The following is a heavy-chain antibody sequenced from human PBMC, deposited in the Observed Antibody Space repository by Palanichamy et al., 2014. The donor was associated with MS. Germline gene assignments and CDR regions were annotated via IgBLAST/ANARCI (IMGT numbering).Heavy chain of an antibody. CDR1: IHLYNVY. D-gene: IGHD2-2*01. Sequence: QVQLVQSGAEVKKPGASVKVSCQGFWIHLYNVYHPLGAPGPGQRLEWMGWIYAGNGNTKYSQKLQGRVTITRDTSASTAYMELSSLRSEDTAIYYCARQTTSGFDYWGQGTLVTVSS. CDR2: IYAGNGNT. CDR3: ARQTTSGFDY. V-gene: IGHV1-3*01. J-gene: IGHJ4*02.